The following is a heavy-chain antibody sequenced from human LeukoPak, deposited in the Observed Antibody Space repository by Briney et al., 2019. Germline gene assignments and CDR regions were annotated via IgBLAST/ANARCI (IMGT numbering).Heavy chain of an antibody. CDR3: ASFDSSGY. Sequence: PGGSLRLSCAASGFTVSGSYMSWVRHVPGRGLECVSDIYRDGSTYYADSVKGRFTISRDNAKNSLYLQMNSLRAEDTAVYYCASFDSSGYWGQGTLVTVSS. CDR2: IYRDGST. D-gene: IGHD3-22*01. V-gene: IGHV3-66*01. CDR1: GFTVSGSY. J-gene: IGHJ4*02.